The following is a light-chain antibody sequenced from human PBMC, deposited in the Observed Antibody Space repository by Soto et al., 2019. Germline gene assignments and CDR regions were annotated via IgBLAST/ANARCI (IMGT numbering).Light chain of an antibody. CDR1: QSFSSSY. CDR2: GAS. CDR3: QPYRRSQLT. Sequence: EIVLTQSPGTLSLSPGERATLSCRASQSFSSSYLAWYQQKPGQAPRLLIYGASSRATGIPDRFSGSGSGTDFTLTIRRLEPEDFGVYYFQPYRRSQLTFGGGKKVEIX. V-gene: IGKV3-20*01. J-gene: IGKJ4*01.